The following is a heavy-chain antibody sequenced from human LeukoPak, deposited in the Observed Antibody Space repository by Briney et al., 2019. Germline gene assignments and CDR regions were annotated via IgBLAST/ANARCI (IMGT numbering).Heavy chain of an antibody. V-gene: IGHV3-7*01. J-gene: IGHJ4*02. CDR2: IKQDGSEK. CDR1: GFTFSSYW. Sequence: GGSLRLSCAASGFTFSSYWMSWVRQAPGKGLEWVANIKQDGSEKYYVDSMRGRFSISRDNAKNSLYLQMSSLRAEDTAVYYCARSTAGLDYWGQGTLVTVSS. D-gene: IGHD1-1*01. CDR3: ARSTAGLDY.